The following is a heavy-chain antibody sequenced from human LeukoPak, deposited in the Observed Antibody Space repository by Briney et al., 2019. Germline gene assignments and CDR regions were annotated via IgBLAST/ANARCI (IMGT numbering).Heavy chain of an antibody. CDR2: IIPILGIA. D-gene: IGHD5-18*01. J-gene: IGHJ3*01. Sequence: SEKVSCKASGGTFNNYAISWVRQALGQGLEWMGRIIPILGIANYAQEFQGRLITTADKATSSAYMELSSLRSEDTAVYYCARDQGDNSYGYYAIWYAFDGWGQGTMVTVSS. V-gene: IGHV1-69*04. CDR3: ARDQGDNSYGYYAIWYAFDG. CDR1: GGTFNNYA.